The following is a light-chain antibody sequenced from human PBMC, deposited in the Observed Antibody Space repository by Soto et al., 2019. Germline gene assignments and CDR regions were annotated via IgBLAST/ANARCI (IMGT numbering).Light chain of an antibody. CDR1: SPNIGAGYD. CDR3: QSYDSSLSGYV. J-gene: IGLJ1*01. Sequence: QSVLTQPPSVSGAPGQRVTTPCTGTSPNIGAGYDVHWYQQLPGTAPKLLIYGNSNRPSGVPDRFSGSKSGTSASLAITGLQAEDEADYYCQSYDSSLSGYVFGTGTKLTVL. V-gene: IGLV1-40*01. CDR2: GNS.